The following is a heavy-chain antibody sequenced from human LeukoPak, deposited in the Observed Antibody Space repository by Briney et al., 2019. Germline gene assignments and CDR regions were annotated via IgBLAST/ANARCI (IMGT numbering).Heavy chain of an antibody. D-gene: IGHD3-22*01. CDR2: IQSKSDGGTT. V-gene: IGHV3-15*01. CDR3: TTPEPRDDSSGYSVNDAFDI. CDR1: GFTFTIAW. Sequence: GGSLRLSCAASGFTFTIAWMSWVRQVPGKGLEWVGRIQSKSDGGTTEYAAPVKGRFTIPRDDSKNTLYLQMNSLKIEDTGVYYCTTPEPRDDSSGYSVNDAFDIWGQGTMVTVSS. J-gene: IGHJ3*02.